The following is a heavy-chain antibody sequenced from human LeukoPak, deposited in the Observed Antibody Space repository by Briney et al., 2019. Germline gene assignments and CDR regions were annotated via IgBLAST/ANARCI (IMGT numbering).Heavy chain of an antibody. CDR2: VSGSGGST. Sequence: AGTLSLTCAVSGCSISSCTLCWSCLPPPAGMEWVSAVSGSGGSTYYYDSVKSRFTISRDNSKNTLYLQMNSLIAEDTAVEYCAKGTLRTIFGVVTSRNPYYFDYWGQGTLVTVSS. D-gene: IGHD3-3*01. V-gene: IGHV3-23*02. CDR1: GCSISSCT. J-gene: IGHJ4*02. CDR3: AKGTLRTIFGVVTSRNPYYFDY.